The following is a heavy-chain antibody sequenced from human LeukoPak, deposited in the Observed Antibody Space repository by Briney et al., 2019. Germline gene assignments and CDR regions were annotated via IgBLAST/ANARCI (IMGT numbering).Heavy chain of an antibody. J-gene: IGHJ4*02. CDR2: ISGSGGST. CDR3: AKALGPGYSSSWYSDY. Sequence: GGSLRLSCAASGLTFSSYAMSWVRQAPGKGLEWVSAISGSGGSTYYADSVKGRFTISRDNSKNTLYLQMNSLRAEDTAVYYCAKALGPGYSSSWYSDYWGQGTLVTVSS. V-gene: IGHV3-23*01. D-gene: IGHD6-13*01. CDR1: GLTFSSYA.